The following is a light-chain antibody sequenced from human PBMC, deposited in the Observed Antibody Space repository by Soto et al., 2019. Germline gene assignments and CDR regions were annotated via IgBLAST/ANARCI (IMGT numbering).Light chain of an antibody. CDR2: EVS. CDR1: SSDVGGYNY. J-gene: IGLJ1*01. CDR3: SSYTSSSIDYV. Sequence: QSVLTQPASVSGSLGQSIPFSCTGTSSDVGGYNYVSWYQQHPGKAPKLMIYEVSNRPSGVSNRFSGSKSGNTASLTISGLQAEDEADYYCSSYTSSSIDYVFGTGTKVTVL. V-gene: IGLV2-14*01.